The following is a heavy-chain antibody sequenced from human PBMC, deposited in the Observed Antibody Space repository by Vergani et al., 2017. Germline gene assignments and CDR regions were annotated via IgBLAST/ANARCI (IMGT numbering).Heavy chain of an antibody. CDR3: AKRRVGASSGDY. V-gene: IGHV3-9*01. Sequence: EVQLVESGGGLVQPGRSLRLSCAASGFTFDDYAMHWVRQAPGKGLEWVSGISWNSGSIGYADSVKGRFTISRDNSKNTLYLQMNSLRAEDTAVYYCAKRRVGASSGDYWGQGTLVTVSS. CDR1: GFTFDDYA. CDR2: ISWNSGSI. D-gene: IGHD1-26*01. J-gene: IGHJ4*02.